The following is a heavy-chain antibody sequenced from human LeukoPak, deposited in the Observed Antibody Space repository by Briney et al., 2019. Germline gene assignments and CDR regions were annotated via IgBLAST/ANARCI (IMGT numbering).Heavy chain of an antibody. D-gene: IGHD6-13*01. CDR1: GFTVSSNY. CDR2: IYSGGST. V-gene: IGHV3-53*01. CDR3: ARVGTYSSSPFDP. Sequence: GSLRLSCAASGFTVSSNYMSWVRQAPGKGLEWVSVIYSGGSTYYADSVKGRFTISRDNSKNTLYLQMNSLRAEDTAVYYCARVGTYSSSPFDPWGQGTLVTVS. J-gene: IGHJ5*02.